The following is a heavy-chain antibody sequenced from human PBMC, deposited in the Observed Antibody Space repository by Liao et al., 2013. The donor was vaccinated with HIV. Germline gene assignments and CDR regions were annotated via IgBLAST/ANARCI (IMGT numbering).Heavy chain of an antibody. J-gene: IGHJ6*03. Sequence: QVQLQESGARLVRPSETLSLTCTVSGGSISNYYWSWIRQPPGKGLEWIGYIYYSGSTNFNPSLKSRVTISLDTSKHQFSLKLTSVTAADTAVYFCVRVAREYFYSIDVWGSGTTVAVSS. V-gene: IGHV4-59*01. CDR2: IYYSGST. CDR3: VRVAREYFYSIDV. CDR1: GGSISNYY. D-gene: IGHD3-10*01.